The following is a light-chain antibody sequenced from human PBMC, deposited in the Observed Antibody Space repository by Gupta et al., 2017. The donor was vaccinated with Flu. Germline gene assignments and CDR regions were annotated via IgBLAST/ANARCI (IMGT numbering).Light chain of an antibody. CDR3: QQYNNWPLYT. CDR2: GAS. J-gene: IGKJ2*01. Sequence: ELVLTQSQGLLSVSPGERATLSCRASQSVSSNLACYQHKPGQAPRLLIDGASTRATGIPASFSGSGSGTEFTLTISSLQSEDFAIYYCQQYNNWPLYTFGQGTKLEIK. CDR1: QSVSSN. V-gene: IGKV3-15*01.